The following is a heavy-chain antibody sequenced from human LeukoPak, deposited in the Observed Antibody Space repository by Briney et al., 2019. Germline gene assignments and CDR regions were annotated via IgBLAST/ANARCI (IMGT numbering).Heavy chain of an antibody. CDR3: AKEVRAIAAALDY. CDR2: ISVDGSNE. Sequence: PGRSLRLSCAGSGFTFSSYGMHWVRQAPGKGLEWVAVISVDGSNEYYADSVKGRFTISRDNSKNTLFLQMNSLRAEDTAVYYCAKEVRAIAAALDYWGQGTLVTVSS. V-gene: IGHV3-30*18. D-gene: IGHD6-13*01. J-gene: IGHJ4*02. CDR1: GFTFSSYG.